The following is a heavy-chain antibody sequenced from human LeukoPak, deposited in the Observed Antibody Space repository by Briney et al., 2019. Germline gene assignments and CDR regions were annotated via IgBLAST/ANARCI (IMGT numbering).Heavy chain of an antibody. D-gene: IGHD3-22*01. CDR1: GFSLTTSGMA. Sequence: SGPTLVKPTQTLALTCTFSGFSLTTSGMAVGWVRQPPGKPLEWLAIIYWDGDERYKPYLKNRLSIDRDISRNQVVLTLTNVDPVDTATYYCAHRHYYDSSGYYPGVFDPWGQGTLVTVSS. CDR3: AHRHYYDSSGYYPGVFDP. CDR2: IYWDGDE. V-gene: IGHV2-5*02. J-gene: IGHJ5*02.